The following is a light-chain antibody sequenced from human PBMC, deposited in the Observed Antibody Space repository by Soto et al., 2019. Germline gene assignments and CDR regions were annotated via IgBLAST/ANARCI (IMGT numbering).Light chain of an antibody. CDR2: GAS. CDR1: QGTSSY. V-gene: IGKV1-9*01. Sequence: DIQLTQSPSFLSASVGDRVTITCRPSQGTSSYLAWFQQKPGRAPKLLIYGASTLQSGVPARFSGSGSGTDFTLTISNLQPEDFATYYCQQLNAYPLTFGQGTRLEI. CDR3: QQLNAYPLT. J-gene: IGKJ5*01.